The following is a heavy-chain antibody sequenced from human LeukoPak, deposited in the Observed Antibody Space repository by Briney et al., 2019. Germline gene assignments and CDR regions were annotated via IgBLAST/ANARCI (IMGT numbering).Heavy chain of an antibody. D-gene: IGHD1-26*01. CDR3: ARQLGNYYRAFDF. CDR2: INPASAGA. V-gene: IGHV1-2*02. Sequence: ASVTVSFTPSGYTFTNYYIHWVRQAPRQRPEWWGGINPASAGAAFAPKFHGRVSMTWDSSITTAFMDLPSLRSNGTAIYYCARQLGNYYRAFDFSGQGTLVTVSS. J-gene: IGHJ4*02. CDR1: GYTFTNYY.